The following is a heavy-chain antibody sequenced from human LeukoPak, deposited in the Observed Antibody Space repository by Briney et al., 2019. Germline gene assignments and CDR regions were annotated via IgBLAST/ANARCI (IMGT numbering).Heavy chain of an antibody. CDR1: GFTFSSYW. CDR3: ARDNYGSGSYSTSMDV. J-gene: IGHJ6*03. D-gene: IGHD3-10*01. V-gene: IGHV3-7*01. CDR2: IKQDGSEK. Sequence: GGSLRLSCAASGFTFSSYWMSWVRQAPGKGLEWVANIKQDGSEKYYVDSVKGRFTISRDNAKNSLYLQMNSLRAEDTAVYYCARDNYGSGSYSTSMDVWGKGTTVTVSS.